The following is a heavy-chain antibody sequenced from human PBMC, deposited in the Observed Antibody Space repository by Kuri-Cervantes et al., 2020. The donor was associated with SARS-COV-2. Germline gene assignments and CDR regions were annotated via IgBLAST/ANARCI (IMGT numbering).Heavy chain of an antibody. Sequence: GGSLRLSCAASGFTFSSYAMHWVRQAPGKGLEWVAVISYDGSNKYYADSVKGRFTISRDNSKNTLYLQMNSLRAEDTAVYYCASSLIVGPVYWGQGTLVTVSS. CDR1: GFTFSSYA. J-gene: IGHJ4*02. CDR2: ISYDGSNK. D-gene: IGHD1-26*01. V-gene: IGHV3-30-3*01. CDR3: ASSLIVGPVY.